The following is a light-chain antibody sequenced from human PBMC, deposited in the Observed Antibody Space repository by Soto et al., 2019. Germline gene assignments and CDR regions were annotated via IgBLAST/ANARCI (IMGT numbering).Light chain of an antibody. J-gene: IGKJ1*01. CDR2: GAS. CDR3: QQYDNWPRT. Sequence: EIVLTPSPGTLSFSPGERATLSCWASQSVSSNLAWYQQKSGQAPRLLMYGASTRATGIPARFSGSGSGTEFTLTISSLQSEDFAVYYCQQYDNWPRTFGQGTKVDIK. CDR1: QSVSSN. V-gene: IGKV3-15*01.